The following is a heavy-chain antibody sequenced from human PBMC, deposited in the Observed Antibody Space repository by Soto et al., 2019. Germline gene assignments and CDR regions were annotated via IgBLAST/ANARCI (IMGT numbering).Heavy chain of an antibody. CDR2: ISGSGGST. CDR3: AKDYCTNGVCYVDY. CDR1: GFTFSSYG. Sequence: EVPLLESGGGLVQPGGSLRLSCAASGFTFSSYGMSWVRQAPGKGLEWVSGISGSGGSTYYADSVKGRFTISRDNSKKKQYLQMNSLRAEDTAVYYCAKDYCTNGVCYVDYWGQGTLVTVSS. D-gene: IGHD2-8*01. V-gene: IGHV3-23*01. J-gene: IGHJ4*02.